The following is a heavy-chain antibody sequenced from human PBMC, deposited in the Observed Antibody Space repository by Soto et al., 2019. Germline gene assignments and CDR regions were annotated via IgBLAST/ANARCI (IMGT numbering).Heavy chain of an antibody. CDR1: GFTFSSYA. V-gene: IGHV3-23*01. D-gene: IGHD6-19*01. CDR3: AKDREQWLVPQAHWFDP. J-gene: IGHJ5*02. CDR2: ISGSGGST. Sequence: GVLRLSCAASGFTFSSYAMSWVRQAPGKGLEWVSAISGSGGSTYYADSVKGRFTISRDNSKNTLYLQMNSLRAEDTAVYYCAKDREQWLVPQAHWFDPWGQGTLVTVSS.